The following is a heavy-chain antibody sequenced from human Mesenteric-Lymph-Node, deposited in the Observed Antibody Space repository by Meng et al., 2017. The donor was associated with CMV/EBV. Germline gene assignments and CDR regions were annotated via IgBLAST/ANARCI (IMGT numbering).Heavy chain of an antibody. CDR1: GFTSSSYE. V-gene: IGHV3-48*03. J-gene: IGHJ5*02. Sequence: GGSLRLSCTASGFTSSSYEMTWVRQAPGKGLEWISYISSSGTTIYYADSVKGRFFLSRDNARNSVYLHVNSLTAEDTAVYYCARHIACSSSSCYRGSWLDPWGQGTLVTVSS. D-gene: IGHD2-2*01. CDR2: ISSSGTTI. CDR3: ARHIACSSSSCYRGSWLDP.